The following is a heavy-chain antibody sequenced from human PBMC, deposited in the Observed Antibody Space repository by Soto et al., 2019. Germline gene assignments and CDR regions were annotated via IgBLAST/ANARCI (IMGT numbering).Heavy chain of an antibody. CDR1: GYTFSSYA. J-gene: IGHJ6*03. Sequence: GVSVPVSCKASGYTFSSYAIIWVRQAPGQGLEWMGWISPYNGNTHYAQNLQGRVTMTTDTSTTTAYMELRSLKSDDTAIYYCARGTTVTTTPTYYYMDVWGKGTTVTVSS. V-gene: IGHV1-18*01. D-gene: IGHD4-4*01. CDR3: ARGTTVTTTPTYYYMDV. CDR2: ISPYNGNT.